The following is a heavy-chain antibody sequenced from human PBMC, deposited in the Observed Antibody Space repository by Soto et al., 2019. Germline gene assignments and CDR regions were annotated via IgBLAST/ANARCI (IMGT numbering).Heavy chain of an antibody. Sequence: GESLKISCKGSGYSFTSYWISWVRQMPGKGLEWMGRIDPSDSDTNYSPSFQGHVTISADKSISTAYLQWSSLKASDTAMYYCAKFYIQARSYGMDVWGQGTTVTVSS. CDR3: AKFYIQARSYGMDV. J-gene: IGHJ6*02. CDR2: IDPSDSDT. D-gene: IGHD6-6*01. CDR1: GYSFTSYW. V-gene: IGHV5-10-1*01.